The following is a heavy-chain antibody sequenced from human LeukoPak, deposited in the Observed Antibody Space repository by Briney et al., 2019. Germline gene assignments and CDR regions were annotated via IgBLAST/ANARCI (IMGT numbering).Heavy chain of an antibody. Sequence: GGSLGLSCAASGFTFSSYAMSWVRQAPGKGLEWVSAISGSGGSTYYADSVKGRFTISRDNSKNTLYLQMNSLRAEDTAVYYCASGDYLYWYFDLWGRGTLVTVSS. CDR2: ISGSGGST. D-gene: IGHD4-17*01. V-gene: IGHV3-23*01. CDR3: ASGDYLYWYFDL. CDR1: GFTFSSYA. J-gene: IGHJ2*01.